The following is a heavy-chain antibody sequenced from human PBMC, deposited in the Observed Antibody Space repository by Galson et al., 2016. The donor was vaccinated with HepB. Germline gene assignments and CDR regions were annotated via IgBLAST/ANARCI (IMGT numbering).Heavy chain of an antibody. CDR2: ITPDGSGS. J-gene: IGHJ4*02. Sequence: SLRLSCAASGFSFSNYWMHWVRQAPGKGLMWVSRITPDGSGSTLADSVKGRFTISRDNAKGMVYLQMNSLRAEDTAVYYCAKASGYSNTWMNYWGQGTLVTVSS. CDR1: GFSFSNYW. CDR3: AKASGYSNTWMNY. V-gene: IGHV3-74*01. D-gene: IGHD4-11*01.